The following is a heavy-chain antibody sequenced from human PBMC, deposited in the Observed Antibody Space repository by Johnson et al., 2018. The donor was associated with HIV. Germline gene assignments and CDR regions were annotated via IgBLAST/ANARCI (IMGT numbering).Heavy chain of an antibody. V-gene: IGHV3-66*03. Sequence: VQLVESGGGLIQPGGSLRLSCAASGFTVSSNYMSWVRQAPGKGLEWVSVIYSGGSTYYADSVKGRFTISRDNSKNTLSLQMNSLRPEDTAVYYCAHGRVQTGTGAFDLWGQGTMVTVS. J-gene: IGHJ3*01. D-gene: IGHD1-1*01. CDR2: IYSGGST. CDR3: AHGRVQTGTGAFDL. CDR1: GFTVSSNY.